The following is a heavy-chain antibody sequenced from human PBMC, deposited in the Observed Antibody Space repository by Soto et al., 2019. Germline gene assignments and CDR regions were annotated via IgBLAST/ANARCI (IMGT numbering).Heavy chain of an antibody. V-gene: IGHV4-31*03. Sequence: TLSLTFTVSGGSISSGGYYWSWIRQHPGKGLEWIGYIYYSGSTYYNPSLKSRVTISVDTSKNQFSLKLSSVTAADTAVYYCARDSGYSSSWYSGYYYYGMDVWGQGTTVTVSS. CDR1: GGSISSGGYY. CDR2: IYYSGST. J-gene: IGHJ6*02. D-gene: IGHD6-13*01. CDR3: ARDSGYSSSWYSGYYYYGMDV.